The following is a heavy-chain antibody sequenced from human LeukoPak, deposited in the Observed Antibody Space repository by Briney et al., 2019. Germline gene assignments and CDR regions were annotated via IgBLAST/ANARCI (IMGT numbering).Heavy chain of an antibody. Sequence: GGSLRLSCAASGFTVSSNYMSWVRQAPGKGLEWVSGISDSGGSDSTYYADSVKGRFTISRDRSRNTLYLQMNSLRAEDTAVYYCAKGSSSWYYYFQHWGQGTLVTVSS. CDR3: AKGSSSWYYYFQH. D-gene: IGHD6-13*01. CDR1: GFTVSSNY. J-gene: IGHJ1*01. CDR2: ISDSGGSDST. V-gene: IGHV3-23*01.